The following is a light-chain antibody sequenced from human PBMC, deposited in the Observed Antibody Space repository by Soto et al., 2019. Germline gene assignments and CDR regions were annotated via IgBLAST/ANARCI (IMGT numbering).Light chain of an antibody. CDR1: QSIGTNY. J-gene: IGKJ1*01. V-gene: IGKV3-20*01. CDR3: HQYSSTPRT. Sequence: ENRLTQSPGTLSLSPGERATLSCRASQSIGTNYVAWFQQKPGQAPTLLIYAASRRATGIPDRFSGSGSGTEFTLTISRLEPEDFAVYFCHQYSSTPRTFGQGTKVEFK. CDR2: AAS.